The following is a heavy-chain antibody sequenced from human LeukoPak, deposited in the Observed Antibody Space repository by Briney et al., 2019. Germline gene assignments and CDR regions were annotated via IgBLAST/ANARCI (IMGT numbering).Heavy chain of an antibody. Sequence: ASVKVSCKASGYTFTSYGISWVRQAPGQGLEWMGWISAYNGNTNYAQKLQGRVTMTTDTSTSTAYMELRSLRSDDTAVYYCARGLTLLYYYDSSGSPFDYWGQGTLVTVSS. V-gene: IGHV1-18*01. CDR1: GYTFTSYG. J-gene: IGHJ4*02. D-gene: IGHD3-22*01. CDR2: ISAYNGNT. CDR3: ARGLTLLYYYDSSGSPFDY.